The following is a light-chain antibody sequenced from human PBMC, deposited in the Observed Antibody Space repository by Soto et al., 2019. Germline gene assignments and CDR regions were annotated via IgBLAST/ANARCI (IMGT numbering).Light chain of an antibody. CDR2: DVN. J-gene: IGLJ1*01. CDR3: SSYAGSNTDYV. CDR1: SSDVGGYNY. V-gene: IGLV2-14*01. Sequence: QSALTQPASVSGSPGQSITISCTGTSSDVGGYNYVSWYQHHPGKAPKLLIYDVNNRPSGVSDRFSGSKSGNTASLTISGLQNEDEADYYCSSYAGSNTDYVFGTGTKVTVL.